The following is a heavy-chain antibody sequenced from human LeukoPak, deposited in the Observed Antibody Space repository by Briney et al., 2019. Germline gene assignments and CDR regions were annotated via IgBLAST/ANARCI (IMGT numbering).Heavy chain of an antibody. D-gene: IGHD6-19*01. CDR3: ARHGGYSSGWDFDY. CDR1: GGSISSYY. J-gene: IGHJ4*02. Sequence: PPETLSLTCTVSGGSISSYYWSWIRQPPGKGLEWIGYIYYSGSTNYNPSLKSRVTISVDTSKNQFSLKLSSVTAADTAVYYCARHGGYSSGWDFDYWGRGTLVTVSS. V-gene: IGHV4-59*08. CDR2: IYYSGST.